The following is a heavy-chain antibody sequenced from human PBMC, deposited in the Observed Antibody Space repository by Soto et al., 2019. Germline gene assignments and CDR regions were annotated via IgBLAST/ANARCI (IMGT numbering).Heavy chain of an antibody. D-gene: IGHD3-3*01. CDR2: INHSGST. J-gene: IGHJ4*02. V-gene: IGHV4-34*01. CDR3: VYYDFWSGYYTVDY. Sequence: WIRQPPGKGLEWIGEINHSGSTNYNPSLKSRVTISVDTSKNQFSLKLSSVTAADTAVYYCVYYDFWSGYYTVDYWGQGNLVTVSS.